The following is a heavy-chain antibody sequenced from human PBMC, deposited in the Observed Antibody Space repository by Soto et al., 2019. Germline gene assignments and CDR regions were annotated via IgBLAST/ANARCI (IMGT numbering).Heavy chain of an antibody. CDR1: GGSLSSGSFF. CDR2: IYFTGTS. CDR3: VRREAVDGYQFDF. J-gene: IGHJ4*02. Sequence: SETLSLTCTVSGGSLSSGSFFWGWIRQPPGKGLEWIGHIYFTGTSSYSPSLKSRVTMFVDTSKNNFSLRLTSVTSSYTVFYYCVRREAVDGYQFDFWGQGTLVTVSS. D-gene: IGHD6-19*01. V-gene: IGHV4-39*02.